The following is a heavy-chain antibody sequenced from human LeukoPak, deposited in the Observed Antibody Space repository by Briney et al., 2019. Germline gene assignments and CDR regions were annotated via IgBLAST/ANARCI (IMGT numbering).Heavy chain of an antibody. J-gene: IGHJ4*02. CDR3: ARGSGSSSLIDY. Sequence: PGGSLRLSCAASGFTLSTYTMNWVRQAPGKGLEWVSSISSSSSYIYYADSVKGRFTISRDNAKNSLYLQMNSLRAEDTAVYYCARGSGSSSLIDYWGQGTLVTVSS. CDR1: GFTLSTYT. CDR2: ISSSSSYI. V-gene: IGHV3-21*01. D-gene: IGHD6-13*01.